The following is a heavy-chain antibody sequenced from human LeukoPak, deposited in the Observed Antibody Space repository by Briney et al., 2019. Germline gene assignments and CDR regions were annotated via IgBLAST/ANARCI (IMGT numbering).Heavy chain of an antibody. D-gene: IGHD4-23*01. CDR2: ISGSGTGT. J-gene: IGHJ4*02. V-gene: IGHV3-23*01. Sequence: PGGSLRLSCAASGFTFSSYAMSWVRQAPGKGLEWVSAISGSGTGTYYADSVKGRFTISRDNSKNTLYLQMNSLRAEDTAVYYCTTDLRLRWFPPTGYWGQGTLVTVSS. CDR1: GFTFSSYA. CDR3: TTDLRLRWFPPTGY.